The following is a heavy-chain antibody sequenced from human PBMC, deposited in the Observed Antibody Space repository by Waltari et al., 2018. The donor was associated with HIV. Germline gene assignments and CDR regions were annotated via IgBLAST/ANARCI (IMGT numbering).Heavy chain of an antibody. CDR3: ARGPTAPSHWLPIQPMVTVDY. D-gene: IGHD5-18*01. CDR2: INPNSGGT. J-gene: IGHJ4*02. CDR1: GYTFTGNY. Sequence: QVQLVQSGAEVKKPGASVKVSCKASGYTFTGNYLHWVRLAPGKGAGRMGWINPNSGGTNYAQEFQGRVTMTSDTSISTAYMELSRLRSDDTAVYYCARGPTAPSHWLPIQPMVTVDYWGQGTLVTVSS. V-gene: IGHV1-2*02.